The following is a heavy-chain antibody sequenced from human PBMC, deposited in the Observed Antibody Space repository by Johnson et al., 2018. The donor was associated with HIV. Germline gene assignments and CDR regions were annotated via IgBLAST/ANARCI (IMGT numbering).Heavy chain of an antibody. V-gene: IGHV3-30*18. CDR1: GFTFSSYG. CDR3: AKEVDASGSYQDAFDI. D-gene: IGHD1-26*01. CDR2: ISYDGSNK. J-gene: IGHJ3*02. Sequence: VQLVESGGGVVQPGRSLRLSCAASGFTFSSYGMHWVRQAPGKGLEWVAVISYDGSNKYYADSVKGRFTISRDNSKNTLYLQMNSLRAEDTAGYYCAKEVDASGSYQDAFDIWGQGTMVTVSS.